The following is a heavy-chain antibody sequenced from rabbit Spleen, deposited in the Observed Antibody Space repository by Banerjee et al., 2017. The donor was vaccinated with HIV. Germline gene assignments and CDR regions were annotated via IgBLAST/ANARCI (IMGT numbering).Heavy chain of an antibody. J-gene: IGHJ6*01. V-gene: IGHV1S45*01. CDR3: ARGAWSDDCMNL. D-gene: IGHD2-1*01. CDR1: GLDFSSSYW. CDR2: IDVVKSGST. Sequence: QEQLKESGGGLVQPGASLTLTCKASGLDFSSSYWICWVRQAPGKGLEWIACIDVVKSGSTYYASWAKGRFTISKTSSTTVTLQMTSLTAADTATYFCARGAWSDDCMNLWGQGTLVTVS.